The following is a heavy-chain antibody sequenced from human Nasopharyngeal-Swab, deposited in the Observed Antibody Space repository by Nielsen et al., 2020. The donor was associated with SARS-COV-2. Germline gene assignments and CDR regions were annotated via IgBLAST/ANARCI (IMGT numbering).Heavy chain of an antibody. CDR3: ARGVFDDFWSGANWFDP. V-gene: IGHV4-59*01. CDR1: GGSISSYY. D-gene: IGHD3-3*01. Sequence: ESLKISCTVSGGSISSYYWSWIRQPPGKGLEWIGYIYYSGSTNYNPSLKSRVTISVDTSKNQFSLKLSSVTAADTAVYYCARGVFDDFWSGANWFDPWGQGTLVTVSS. J-gene: IGHJ5*02. CDR2: IYYSGST.